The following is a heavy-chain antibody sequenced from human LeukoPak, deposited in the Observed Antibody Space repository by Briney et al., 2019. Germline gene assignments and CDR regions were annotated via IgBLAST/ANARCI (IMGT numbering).Heavy chain of an antibody. D-gene: IGHD1-26*01. CDR1: GGTFSSYA. CDR3: ARALKGLRRRIGGTTTFEYYYYMDV. CDR2: IIPIFGTA. V-gene: IGHV1-69*06. J-gene: IGHJ6*03. Sequence: GASVKVSCKASGGTFSSYAISWVRQAPGQGLEWMGGIIPIFGTANYAQKFQGRVTITADKSTSTAYMELSSLRSEDTAVYYCARALKGLRRRIGGTTTFEYYYYMDVWGKGTTVTISS.